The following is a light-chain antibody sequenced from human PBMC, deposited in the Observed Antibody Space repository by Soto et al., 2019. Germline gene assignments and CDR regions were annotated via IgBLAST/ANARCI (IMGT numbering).Light chain of an antibody. CDR1: QDITNY. V-gene: IGKV1-9*01. CDR2: SPS. Sequence: QLTQSPSSLSASIGDRVTITCRASQDITNYLAWYQQQPGKAPKLLVYSPSTLHSGVPTRFSGSGSGTEFILTICRLQPEDFATYYCHHLAGTFGQWTKLEMK. CDR3: HHLAGT. J-gene: IGKJ2*01.